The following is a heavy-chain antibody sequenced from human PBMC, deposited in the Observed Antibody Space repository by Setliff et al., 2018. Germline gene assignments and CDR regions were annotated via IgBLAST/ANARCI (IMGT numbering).Heavy chain of an antibody. D-gene: IGHD3-10*01. J-gene: IGHJ6*03. CDR2: MDPKNGDT. Sequence: GASVKVSCKASGYDFTDHYLHWLRQAPGQGPEWMGWMDPKNGDTTYAQKFQGRVTMTGDTSITTAYMDLGRLMSHDTAVYFCARVSEQYLQMNSVRDEDTAVYYCARDPLKKFGPTFTFPYYMDVWGKGTTVTVSS. CDR1: GYDFTDHY. CDR3: ARVSEQYLQMNSVRDEDTAVYYCARDPLKKFGPTFTFPYYMDV. V-gene: IGHV1-2*02.